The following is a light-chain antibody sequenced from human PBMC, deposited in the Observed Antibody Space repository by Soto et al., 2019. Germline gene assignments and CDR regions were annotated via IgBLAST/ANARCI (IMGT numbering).Light chain of an antibody. CDR3: HQCDSLPDT. Sequence: DIQLTQSPSFLSASVGDRVTITCRASQGISSYLAWYQQKPGKAPKLLIYHASNLQTGVPSRFSGSGSGTDFSLTISTFQPEDVATYYCHQCDSLPDTFGQGTKLEI. CDR2: HAS. V-gene: IGKV1-33*01. J-gene: IGKJ2*01. CDR1: QGISSY.